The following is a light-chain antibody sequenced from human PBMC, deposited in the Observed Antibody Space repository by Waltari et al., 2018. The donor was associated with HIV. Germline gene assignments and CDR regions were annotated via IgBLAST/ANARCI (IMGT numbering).Light chain of an antibody. J-gene: IGKJ5*01. CDR3: QQYNNWSLT. Sequence: DIVLTQSPGSLSVSPGDRATLSCRASHSVSSNLAWYQQKPGQGPRLLIFGASTRATGVPARFSGSGSGTEFTLTISSLQSEDFAVYYCQQYNNWSLTFGQGTRLEIK. V-gene: IGKV3-15*01. CDR2: GAS. CDR1: HSVSSN.